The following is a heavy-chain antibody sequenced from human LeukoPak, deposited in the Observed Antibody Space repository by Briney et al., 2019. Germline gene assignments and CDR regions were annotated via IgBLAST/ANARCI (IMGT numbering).Heavy chain of an antibody. J-gene: IGHJ6*03. V-gene: IGHV3-74*01. D-gene: IGHD5-24*01. Sequence: PGGSLRLSCAASGFTFSSYWMHWVRQAPGKGLVWVSRINSDGSSTSYADSVKGRFTISRGNAKNTLYLQMNSLRAEDTAVYYCARDHMAVYYYYYMDVWGKGTTVTVSS. CDR3: ARDHMAVYYYYYMDV. CDR2: INSDGSST. CDR1: GFTFSSYW.